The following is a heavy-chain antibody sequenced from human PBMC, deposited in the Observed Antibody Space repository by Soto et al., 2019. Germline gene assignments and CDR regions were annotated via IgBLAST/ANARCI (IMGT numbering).Heavy chain of an antibody. D-gene: IGHD3-10*01. V-gene: IGHV3-30*18. J-gene: IGHJ6*02. CDR2: TSHDGSSQ. CDR1: GFTFSKYG. CDR3: AKDRAWQSGRYYYGMDV. Sequence: QVQLVESGGGDVQPGRSLRLSCAASGFTFSKYGMHWVRQVPGKGLEWVAATSHDGSSQHFADSVKGRFTISRDNSGNTLYLHMNSLTNEDTALYYCAKDRAWQSGRYYYGMDVWGQGTTVTVSS.